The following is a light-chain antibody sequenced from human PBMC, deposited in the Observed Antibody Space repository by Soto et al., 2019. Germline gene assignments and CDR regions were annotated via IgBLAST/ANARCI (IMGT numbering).Light chain of an antibody. CDR3: QQYISYPIT. CDR1: QGITTS. Sequence: DIQMTQSPCSVSASVGDRVTITCRASQGITTSLAWYQQKPGKAPKLLIYDASSLQSGVPSRFSGSGSGTEFTLTISSLQPEDFATYYCQQYISYPITFGQGTRLEIK. J-gene: IGKJ5*01. CDR2: DAS. V-gene: IGKV1D-16*01.